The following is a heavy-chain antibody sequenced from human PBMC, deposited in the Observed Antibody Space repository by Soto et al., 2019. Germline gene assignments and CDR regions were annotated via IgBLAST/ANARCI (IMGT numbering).Heavy chain of an antibody. D-gene: IGHD1-26*01. CDR2: IIPIFGTA. CDR1: GGTFSSYA. J-gene: IGHJ5*02. Sequence: QVQLVQSGAEVKKPGSSVKVSCKASGGTFSSYAISWVRQAPGQGLEWMGGIIPIFGTANYAQKFQGRVTITADESTSTAYMELSRLRSEDTAVYYCARSLPYSGSYYEVSNWFDPWGQGTLVTVSS. V-gene: IGHV1-69*01. CDR3: ARSLPYSGSYYEVSNWFDP.